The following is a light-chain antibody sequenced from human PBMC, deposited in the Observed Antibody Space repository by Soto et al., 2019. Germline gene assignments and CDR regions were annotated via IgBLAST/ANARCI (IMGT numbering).Light chain of an antibody. CDR1: QSLRSS. CDR2: DTS. V-gene: IGKV3-11*01. Sequence: EIVMTQSPDTLSVSLGERATLSCRASQSLRSSLAWYQQKPGQAPRLLIFDTSNRATGIPARFSGSGSGTDFTLTISGLEPEDFAVYYCQQRTNRPPITFGQGTRLEIK. J-gene: IGKJ5*01. CDR3: QQRTNRPPIT.